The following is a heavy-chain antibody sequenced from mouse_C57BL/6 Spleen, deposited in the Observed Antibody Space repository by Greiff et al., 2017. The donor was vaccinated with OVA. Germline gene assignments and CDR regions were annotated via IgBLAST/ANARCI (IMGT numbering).Heavy chain of an antibody. J-gene: IGHJ3*01. CDR3: ARAFTTVVATEEFAY. CDR2: IYPYNGVS. Sequence: EVQRVESGPELVKPGASVKISCKASGYSFTGYYMHWVKQSHGNILDWIGYIYPYNGVSSYNQKFKGKATLTVDKSSSTAYMELRSLTSEDSAVYYCARAFTTVVATEEFAYWGQGTLVTVSA. V-gene: IGHV1-31*01. D-gene: IGHD1-1*01. CDR1: GYSFTGYY.